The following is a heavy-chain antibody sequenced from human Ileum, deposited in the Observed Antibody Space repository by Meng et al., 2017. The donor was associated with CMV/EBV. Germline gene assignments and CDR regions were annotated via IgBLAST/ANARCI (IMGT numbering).Heavy chain of an antibody. CDR1: GYTFSSNN. Sequence: SCQASGYTFSSNNKIWVRQAPGQAPEWMGWIDTNTGHPTYAQGFTGRFVFSFDTSVSTAYLQISSLKPEDTAVYYCARDGLSGRYFDYWGQGTLVTVSS. D-gene: IGHD1-26*01. V-gene: IGHV7-4-1*02. CDR2: IDTNTGHP. CDR3: ARDGLSGRYFDY. J-gene: IGHJ4*02.